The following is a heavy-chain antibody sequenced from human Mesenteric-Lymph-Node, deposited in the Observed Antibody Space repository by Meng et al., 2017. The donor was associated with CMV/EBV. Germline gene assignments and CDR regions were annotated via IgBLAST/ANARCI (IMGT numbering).Heavy chain of an antibody. J-gene: IGHJ4*02. CDR3: ARRTGYSSNWFFDY. CDR1: GYSFSTYW. Sequence: SGYSFSTYWIGWVRQLPGTGLEWMGIIYPGDSDTRYSPSFQGQVTISADKSISTAYLQWSSLKASDTAMYYCARRTGYSSNWFFDYWGQGTLVTVSS. D-gene: IGHD6-13*01. CDR2: IYPGDSDT. V-gene: IGHV5-51*01.